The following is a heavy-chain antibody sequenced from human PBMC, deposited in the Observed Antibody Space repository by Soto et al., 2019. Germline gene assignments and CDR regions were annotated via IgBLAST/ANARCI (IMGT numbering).Heavy chain of an antibody. CDR2: INPDNGNT. V-gene: IGHV1-3*01. D-gene: IGHD2-15*01. J-gene: IGHJ5*02. Sequence: ASVKVSCKASGYTFTRYTMNWVCQAPGQRLEWMGWINPDNGNTKSSQKFQDRVIITRDISASTAYMDLSSLRSEDTAVYYCARGIATGQLDPWGQGTLVTVSS. CDR1: GYTFTRYT. CDR3: ARGIATGQLDP.